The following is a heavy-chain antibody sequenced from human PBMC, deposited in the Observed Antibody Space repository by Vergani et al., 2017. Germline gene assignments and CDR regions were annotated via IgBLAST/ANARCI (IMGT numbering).Heavy chain of an antibody. D-gene: IGHD3-10*01. CDR3: AKQYLVSGNYLFDY. CDR2: ISGSGVSA. Sequence: EVQLLESGGGLVQPGGSLRLTCAASEFPFSNYAMNWVRQAPGKGLEWVSGISGSGVSAAYTDSVKGRFTISRDNSKNMLFRQMNNLRTEDTAIYYCAKQYLVSGNYLFDYWGKGTLFTVSS. CDR1: EFPFSNYA. J-gene: IGHJ4*02. V-gene: IGHV3-23*01.